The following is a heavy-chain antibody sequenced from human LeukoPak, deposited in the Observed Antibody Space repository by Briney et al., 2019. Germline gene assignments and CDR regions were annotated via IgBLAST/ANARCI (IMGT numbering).Heavy chain of an antibody. CDR2: IFYSGNT. CDR1: RGSISNNNYY. V-gene: IGHV4-39*07. Sequence: PSETLSLTCSVSRGSISNNNYYWGWIRQPPGRGLEWIGSIFYSGNTYYNPSLNSRVTISVDTSKNQFSLKLSSVTAADTAVYYCARDLSRYFDWLVRVNDGDAFDIWGQGTMVTVSS. J-gene: IGHJ3*02. CDR3: ARDLSRYFDWLVRVNDGDAFDI. D-gene: IGHD3-9*01.